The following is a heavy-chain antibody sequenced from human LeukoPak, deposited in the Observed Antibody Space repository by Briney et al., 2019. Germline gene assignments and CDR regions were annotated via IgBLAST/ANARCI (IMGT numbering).Heavy chain of an antibody. D-gene: IGHD3-10*01. V-gene: IGHV3-23*01. CDR1: RFTFSTYA. CDR3: AKPFSFGSDSSYQAFDS. Sequence: PGGSLRLSCTASRFTFSTYAMSWVRQAPGKGLEWVSSFDTLDGLTNYAESVKGRFTISRDNSKNTLYLQMNSLTAEDTAVYYCAKPFSFGSDSSYQAFDSWGQGTLVTVSS. CDR2: FDTLDGLT. J-gene: IGHJ4*02.